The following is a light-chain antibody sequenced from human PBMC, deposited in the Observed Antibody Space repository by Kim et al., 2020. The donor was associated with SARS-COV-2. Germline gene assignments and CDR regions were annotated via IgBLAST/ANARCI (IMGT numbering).Light chain of an antibody. J-gene: IGLJ3*02. CDR2: NNN. CDR3: ATWDGSLNGWV. Sequence: GQRVTISCSGSSSNIGRATVNWYQQLPGTAPTLLIYNNNKRPSGVPDRFSGSKSGTSASLAISGLQSDDEADYYCATWDGSLNGWVFGGGTQLTVL. CDR1: SSNIGRAT. V-gene: IGLV1-44*01.